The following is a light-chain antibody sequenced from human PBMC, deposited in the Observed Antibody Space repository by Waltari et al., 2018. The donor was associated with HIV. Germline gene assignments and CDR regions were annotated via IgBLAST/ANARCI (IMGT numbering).Light chain of an antibody. CDR2: GAP. CDR1: QSVSSN. CDR3: QQYNNWPSGT. Sequence: EIVMTQSPATLSVSPGEGATLACRASQSVSSNLAWYQQKPGQAPRLLIYGAPTRATGIPARFSGSVSGTEFTLTLSSLQSEDFAVYYCQQYNNWPSGTFGQGTKVEIK. V-gene: IGKV3-15*01. J-gene: IGKJ1*01.